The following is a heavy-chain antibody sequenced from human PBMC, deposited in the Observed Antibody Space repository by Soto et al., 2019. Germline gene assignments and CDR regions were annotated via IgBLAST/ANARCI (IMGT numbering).Heavy chain of an antibody. D-gene: IGHD1-1*01. Sequence: GGSLRLSCAASGFTFDDYGMSWVRQAPGKGLEWVAIISYDGSNKYYADSVKGRFTISRDNSKNTLYLQMNTLRTEDTAVYYCAKARANDVDYCGQGTQVTVSS. CDR2: ISYDGSNK. CDR3: AKARANDVDY. V-gene: IGHV3-30*18. J-gene: IGHJ4*02. CDR1: GFTFDDYG.